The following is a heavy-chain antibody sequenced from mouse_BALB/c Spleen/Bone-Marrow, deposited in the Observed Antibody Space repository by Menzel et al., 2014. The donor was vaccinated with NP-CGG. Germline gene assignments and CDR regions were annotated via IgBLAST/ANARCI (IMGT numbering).Heavy chain of an antibody. CDR2: IYLGDGDT. CDR1: GYAFSSSW. J-gene: IGHJ2*01. Sequence: VQLQESGPELVKPGASVKISCKASGYAFSSSWMNWVKRRPGQGLEWIGRIYLGDGDTNYNGKFKGKATLTADKSSSTAYMQLSSLTSVDSAVYFCARSYYGSSYYFDYWGQGTTLTVSS. D-gene: IGHD1-1*01. V-gene: IGHV1-82*01. CDR3: ARSYYGSSYYFDY.